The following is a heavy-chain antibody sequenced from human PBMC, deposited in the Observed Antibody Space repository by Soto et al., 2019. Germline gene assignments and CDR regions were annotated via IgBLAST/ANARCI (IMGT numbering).Heavy chain of an antibody. CDR3: ARVRYGSGNYFDY. CDR1: GFTFIASA. Sequence: GGSLSLSCPASGFTFIASAIHWVRQAPGKGLEWVGRIRSKANKYATAYVASVQGRFTISRDDSKNTTYLQMNSLKTEDTAVYYCARVRYGSGNYFDYWGQGTPVTVSS. V-gene: IGHV3-73*01. D-gene: IGHD3-10*01. J-gene: IGHJ4*02. CDR2: IRSKANKYAT.